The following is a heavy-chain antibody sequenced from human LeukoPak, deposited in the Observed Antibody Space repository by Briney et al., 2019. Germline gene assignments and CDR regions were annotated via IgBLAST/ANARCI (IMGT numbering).Heavy chain of an antibody. J-gene: IGHJ3*02. CDR3: AREGSSRIFDI. D-gene: IGHD6-6*01. V-gene: IGHV4-39*07. Sequence: PSETLSLTCTVSGGSISSSSYYWGWIRQPPGKGLEWIGSIYYSGSTYYNPSLKSRVTISVDTSKNQFSLKLSSVTAADTAVYYCAREGSSRIFDIWGQGTMVTVSS. CDR2: IYYSGST. CDR1: GGSISSSSYY.